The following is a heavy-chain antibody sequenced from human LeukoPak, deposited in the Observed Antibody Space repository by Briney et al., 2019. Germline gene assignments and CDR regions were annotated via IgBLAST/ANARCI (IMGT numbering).Heavy chain of an antibody. CDR2: ISYDGSNK. Sequence: PGGSLRLSCAASGFTFSSYGMHWVRQAPGKGLEWVAVISYDGSNKYYADSVKGRFTISRDNSKNTLYLQMNSLRAEDTAVYYCARVNYYYDSSGRLDYWGQGTLVTVSS. CDR1: GFTFSSYG. J-gene: IGHJ4*02. CDR3: ARVNYYYDSSGRLDY. D-gene: IGHD3-22*01. V-gene: IGHV3-30*03.